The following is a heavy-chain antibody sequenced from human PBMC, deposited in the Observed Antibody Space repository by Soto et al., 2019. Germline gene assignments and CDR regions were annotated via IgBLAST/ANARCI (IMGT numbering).Heavy chain of an antibody. V-gene: IGHV3-7*01. CDR1: GFTFSNYW. D-gene: IGHD4-17*01. CDR2: IKQDGSEN. CDR3: ARDDYGDFTFDD. J-gene: IGHJ4*02. Sequence: RLSCAASGFTFSNYWMSWVRQAPGKGLEWVANIKQDGSENYYVDSVKGRFTTSRDNTKNSFYLQMNSLRAEDTAVYYCARDDYGDFTFDDWGQGTLVTVSS.